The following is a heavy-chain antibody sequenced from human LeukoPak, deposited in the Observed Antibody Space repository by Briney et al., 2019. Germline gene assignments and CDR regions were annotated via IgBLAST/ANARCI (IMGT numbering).Heavy chain of an antibody. CDR2: ISWDGGST. J-gene: IGHJ6*03. D-gene: IGHD6-13*01. CDR1: GFTFDGYA. V-gene: IGHV3-43D*03. CDR3: AKAGSSSWYQYYYYYMDV. Sequence: PGGSLRLSCAASGFTFDGYAMHWVRQAPGKGLEWVSLISWDGGSTYYADSVKGRFTISRDNSKNSLYLQMNSLRAEDTALYYCAKAGSSSWYQYYYYYMDVWGKGTTVTVSS.